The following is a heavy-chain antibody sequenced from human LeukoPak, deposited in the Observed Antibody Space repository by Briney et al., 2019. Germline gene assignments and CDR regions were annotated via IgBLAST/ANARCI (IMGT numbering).Heavy chain of an antibody. V-gene: IGHV3-30*02. CDR2: IRYDGNNK. D-gene: IGHD3/OR15-3a*01. CDR3: ARDRGDFWTGYYTNYFDY. CDR1: GFTFSTYG. Sequence: GGSLRLSCAASGFTFSTYGMNWVRQAPGKGLEWVAFIRYDGNNKYYADSVKGRFTISRDNARNSLYLQMNSLRAEDTAVYYCARDRGDFWTGYYTNYFDYWGQGTLVTVSS. J-gene: IGHJ4*02.